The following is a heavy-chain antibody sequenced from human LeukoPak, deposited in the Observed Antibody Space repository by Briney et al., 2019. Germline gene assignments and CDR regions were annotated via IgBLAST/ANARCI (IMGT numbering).Heavy chain of an antibody. CDR1: GFTFSSYA. CDR3: AKDRGGSYGGDDAFDI. D-gene: IGHD3-10*01. J-gene: IGHJ3*02. CDR2: ISGSGGST. V-gene: IGHV3-23*01. Sequence: GGSLRLSCAASGFTFSSYAVSWVRQAPGKGLEWVSAISGSGGSTYYADSVKGRFTISRDNSKNTLYLQMNSLRAEDTAVYYCAKDRGGSYGGDDAFDIWGQGTMVTVSS.